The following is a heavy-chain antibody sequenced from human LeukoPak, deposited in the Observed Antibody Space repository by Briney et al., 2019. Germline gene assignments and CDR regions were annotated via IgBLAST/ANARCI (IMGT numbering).Heavy chain of an antibody. Sequence: GGSLRLSCAASGFTFSSYAMSWVRQAPGKGLEWVSAISGSGGSTYYADSVKGRFTISRDNSKNTLYLQMNSLRAEDTAVYYCARDPGYGSGSYYNHYWGQGTLVTVSS. V-gene: IGHV3-23*01. CDR3: ARDPGYGSGSYYNHY. J-gene: IGHJ4*02. CDR1: GFTFSSYA. D-gene: IGHD3-10*01. CDR2: ISGSGGST.